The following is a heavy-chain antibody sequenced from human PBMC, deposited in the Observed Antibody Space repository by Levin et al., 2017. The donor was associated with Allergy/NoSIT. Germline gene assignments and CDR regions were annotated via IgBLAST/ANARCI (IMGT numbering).Heavy chain of an antibody. Sequence: SETLSLTCTVSGGSISSYYWSWIRQPPGKGLEWIGYIKYSGSTNYSPSLKSRVTISLDTSQNQFSLRLSSVTAADTAGYYCARHRDAYNSFDYWGQGTLVTVSS. D-gene: IGHD5-24*01. CDR3: ARHRDAYNSFDY. J-gene: IGHJ4*02. CDR2: IKYSGST. CDR1: GGSISSYY. V-gene: IGHV4-59*08.